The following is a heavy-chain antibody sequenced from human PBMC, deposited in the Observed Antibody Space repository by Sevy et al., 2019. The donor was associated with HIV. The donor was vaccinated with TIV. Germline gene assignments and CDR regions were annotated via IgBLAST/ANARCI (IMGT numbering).Heavy chain of an antibody. J-gene: IGHJ4*02. V-gene: IGHV4-61*01. Sequence: SETLSLTCSVSGASVSSGSFFWTWIRQAPGKGLEWIGYIYYSGSTNYNPSLKSRVTFSVDTSKNQFSLKLRSVTAADTAVYYCARDQAESSSTGGLDSWGPGALLTVSS. D-gene: IGHD6-6*01. CDR3: ARDQAESSSTGGLDS. CDR2: IYYSGST. CDR1: GASVSSGSFF.